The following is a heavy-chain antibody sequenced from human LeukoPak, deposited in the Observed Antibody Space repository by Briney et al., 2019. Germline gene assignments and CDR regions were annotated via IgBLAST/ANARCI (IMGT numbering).Heavy chain of an antibody. J-gene: IGHJ4*02. CDR2: INHSGST. V-gene: IGHV4-34*01. D-gene: IGHD2-2*01. CDR1: GGSFSGYY. Sequence: SETLSLTCAVYGGSFSGYYWSWIRQPPGKGLEWIGEINHSGSTNYNPSLKSRVTISVDTSKNQFSLKLSSVTAADTAVYYCARFAKLGYCSSTSCHSFDYWGQGTLVTVSS. CDR3: ARFAKLGYCSSTSCHSFDY.